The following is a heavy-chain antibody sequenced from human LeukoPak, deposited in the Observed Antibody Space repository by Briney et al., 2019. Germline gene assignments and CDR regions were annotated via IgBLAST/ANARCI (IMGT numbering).Heavy chain of an antibody. CDR2: IYPGASDT. CDR1: GYSFTSYW. V-gene: IGHV5-51*01. CDR3: ARELVYYDSSGYYGVQFDY. J-gene: IGHJ4*02. Sequence: GESLKISCKCSGYSFTSYWIGWVGQMPGKGLEWMGIIYPGASDTRSSPSFQGQVNISADKSISTAYLQWSRLKASDTAMYYCARELVYYDSSGYYGVQFDYWGQGTLVTVSS. D-gene: IGHD3-22*01.